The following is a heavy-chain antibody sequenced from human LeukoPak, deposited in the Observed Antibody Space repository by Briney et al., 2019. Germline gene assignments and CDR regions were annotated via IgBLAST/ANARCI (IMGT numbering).Heavy chain of an antibody. V-gene: IGHV1-69*05. CDR3: ARAYDGNSVDAFDI. D-gene: IGHD4-23*01. CDR2: IIPIFGTA. J-gene: IGHJ3*02. Sequence: ASVKVSCKASGGTFSSYAISWVRQAPGQGLEWMGGIIPIFGTANYAQKFQGRVTITTDESTSTAYMELSSLRSEDTAVYYCARAYDGNSVDAFDIWGQGTMVTVSS. CDR1: GGTFSSYA.